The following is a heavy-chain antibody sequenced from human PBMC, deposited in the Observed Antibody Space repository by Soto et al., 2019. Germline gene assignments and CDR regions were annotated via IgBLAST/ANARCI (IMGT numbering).Heavy chain of an antibody. J-gene: IGHJ4*02. CDR1: GFTFSNAW. D-gene: IGHD3-22*01. CDR2: IKRKSDGGTT. CDR3: TTGLSSGYYNFDY. V-gene: IGHV3-15*01. Sequence: EVQLVESGGGLVKPGGSLRLSCAASGFTFSNAWMSWVRQAPGKGLEWVGRIKRKSDGGTTDYAAPVKGRFTISRDDPKNTLYLQMNSLKTEDTAVYYCTTGLSSGYYNFDYWGQGTPVTVSS.